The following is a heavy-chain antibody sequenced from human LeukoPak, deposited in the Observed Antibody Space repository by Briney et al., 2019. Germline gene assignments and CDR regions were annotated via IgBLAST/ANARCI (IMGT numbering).Heavy chain of an antibody. CDR2: IYHSGST. CDR1: GGSISSSNW. Sequence: SETLSLTCAVSGGSISSSNWWSWVRQPPGKGLEWIGEIYHSGSTNYNPSLKSRVTMSVDTSKNQFSLKLSSVTAADTAVYYCARHDYSSSDYYYYYMDVWGKGTTVTVSS. J-gene: IGHJ6*03. V-gene: IGHV4-4*02. CDR3: ARHDYSSSDYYYYYMDV. D-gene: IGHD4-11*01.